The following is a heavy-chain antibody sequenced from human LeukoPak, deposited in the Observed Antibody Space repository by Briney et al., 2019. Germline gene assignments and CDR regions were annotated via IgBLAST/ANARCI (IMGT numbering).Heavy chain of an antibody. CDR3: ARCGNGKYYYYYYMDV. J-gene: IGHJ6*03. Sequence: GGSLRLSCAASGFTFSDYYMSWIRQAPGKGLEWLSYISSSGSTIYYADSVKGRFTISRDNAKNSLYLQMNSLRAEDTAVYYCARCGNGKYYYYYYMDVWGKGTTVTVSS. D-gene: IGHD1-1*01. V-gene: IGHV3-11*04. CDR2: ISSSGSTI. CDR1: GFTFSDYY.